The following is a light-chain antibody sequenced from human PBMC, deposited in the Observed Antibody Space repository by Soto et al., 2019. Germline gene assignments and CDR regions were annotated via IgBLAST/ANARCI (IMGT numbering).Light chain of an antibody. CDR2: DAS. Sequence: EIVLTQSPGTLSLSPGERATVSCRASQRISTSSLAWYQQKPGQAPRLLIYDASNRATGIPDRFSGSGSGTDFTLTISRLEPEDFAVYYCQQRGGSPPTWTFGQGTKVDIK. CDR1: QRISTSS. J-gene: IGKJ1*01. CDR3: QQRGGSPPTWT. V-gene: IGKV3-20*01.